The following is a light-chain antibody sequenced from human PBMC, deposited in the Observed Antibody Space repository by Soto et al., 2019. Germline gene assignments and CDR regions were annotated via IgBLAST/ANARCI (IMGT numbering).Light chain of an antibody. CDR3: QQRSNWPLT. Sequence: EIELTQSPGTLSLSPGESATLSCKASQSVSSSYLAWYQQKPGQAPRLLIYGASSRATGIPDRFSGSGSGTDFTLTISSLEPEDFAVYYCQQRSNWPLTFGGGTKVDIK. CDR2: GAS. CDR1: QSVSSSY. V-gene: IGKV3D-20*02. J-gene: IGKJ4*01.